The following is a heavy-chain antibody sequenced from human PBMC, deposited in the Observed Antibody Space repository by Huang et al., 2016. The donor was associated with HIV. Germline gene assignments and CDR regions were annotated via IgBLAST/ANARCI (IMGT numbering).Heavy chain of an antibody. CDR2: TNLDGDT. CDR3: ARGRDTAEMDTVDAGLDV. J-gene: IGHJ3*01. D-gene: IGHD2-2*03. V-gene: IGHV4-34*01. Sequence: GLVRPSATNLDGDTRFNPSLRSRVNISVDTSKNQFSLTVTSVTAADTAIYVCARGRDTAEMDTVDAGLDVWDQGTKVTVS.